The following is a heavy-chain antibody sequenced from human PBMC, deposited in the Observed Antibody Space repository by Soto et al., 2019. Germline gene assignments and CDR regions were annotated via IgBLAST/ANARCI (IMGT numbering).Heavy chain of an antibody. V-gene: IGHV3-30-3*01. D-gene: IGHD4-17*01. CDR2: ISYDGRNK. J-gene: IGHJ4*02. CDR1: GFTFSSYA. Sequence: QVQLVESGGGVVQPGRSLRLSCAASGFTFSSYAMHWVRQSPGKGLEWVAVISYDGRNKYYADSVKGRFTISRDNSKNTLYLQMNGLIAEDTAVYYCARVSLGSAVTTFNPSAYWGQGTLVTVSS. CDR3: ARVSLGSAVTTFNPSAY.